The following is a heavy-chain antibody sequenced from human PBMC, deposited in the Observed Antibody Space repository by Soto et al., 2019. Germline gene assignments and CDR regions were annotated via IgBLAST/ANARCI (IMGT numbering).Heavy chain of an antibody. CDR1: GFTFSDHY. CDR3: ARGSYGEDDAFDI. CDR2: TRNKANSYTT. V-gene: IGHV3-72*01. Sequence: EVQLVESGGGLVQPGGSLRLSCAASGFTFSDHYMDWVRQAPGKGLEWVGRTRNKANSYTTEYAASVKGRFTISNDDSKNSLYLQMNSLKTEDTAVYYCARGSYGEDDAFDIWGQGTMVTVSS. D-gene: IGHD4-17*01. J-gene: IGHJ3*02.